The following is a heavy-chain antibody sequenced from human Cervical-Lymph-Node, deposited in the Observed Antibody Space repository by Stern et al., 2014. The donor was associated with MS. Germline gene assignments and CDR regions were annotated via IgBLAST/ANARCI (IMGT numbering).Heavy chain of an antibody. D-gene: IGHD6-19*01. Sequence: VQLVQSGPEVKKPGSSVKVSCKASGGTFSSHAISWVRQAPGQGLEWVGGIIAIFGAPRYSQKFQGRVTITADKSTNTAYMELTSLRSDDTAVFYCARGKQWLYTTIPPFDYWGQGTLVIVSS. CDR3: ARGKQWLYTTIPPFDY. CDR2: IIAIFGAP. J-gene: IGHJ4*02. V-gene: IGHV1-69*06. CDR1: GGTFSSHA.